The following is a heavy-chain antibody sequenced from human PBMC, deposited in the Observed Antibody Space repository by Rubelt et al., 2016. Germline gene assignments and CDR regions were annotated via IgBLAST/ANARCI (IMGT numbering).Heavy chain of an antibody. CDR2: INPNSGGT. J-gene: IGHJ3*01. D-gene: IGHD4/OR15-4a*01. CDR1: GGTFSSYA. CDR3: VRDANYRPDV. Sequence: QVQLVQSGAEVKKPGSSVKVSCKASGGTFSSYAISWVRQAPGQGLEWMGWINPNSGGTHYEQKFQGRVTMTWDTSITTAYMDLSRLRSDDTDVYYWVRDANYRPDVWGQGTMVTVSS. V-gene: IGHV1-2*02.